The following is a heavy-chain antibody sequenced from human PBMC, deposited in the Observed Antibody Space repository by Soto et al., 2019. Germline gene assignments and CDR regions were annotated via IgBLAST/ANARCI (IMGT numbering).Heavy chain of an antibody. CDR3: AREIDGYYGMDV. Sequence: QVQLVQSGAEVKKPGSSVKVSCKASGGTFSTDSISWVRQAPGQGLEWMGGIIPMFGTANNAQKFQGRVTITADESTSTAYMELSSLRCEDTAVYFCAREIDGYYGMDVWGQGTTVTVAS. J-gene: IGHJ6*02. V-gene: IGHV1-69*12. CDR1: GGTFSTDS. CDR2: IIPMFGTA.